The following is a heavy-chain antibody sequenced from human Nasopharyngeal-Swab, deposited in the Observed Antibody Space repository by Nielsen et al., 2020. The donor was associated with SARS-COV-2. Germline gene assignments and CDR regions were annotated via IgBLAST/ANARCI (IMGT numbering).Heavy chain of an antibody. D-gene: IGHD6-13*01. V-gene: IGHV3-23*01. CDR3: AKDLPKQQLAQYYYYGMDV. J-gene: IGHJ6*02. CDR1: RFAFSSYA. Sequence: GGSLRLSCAASRFAFSSYAMSWVRQAPGKGLEWVSAISGSGGSTYYADSVKGRFTISRDNSKNTLYLQMNSLRAEDTAVYYCAKDLPKQQLAQYYYYGMDVWGQGTTVTVSS. CDR2: ISGSGGST.